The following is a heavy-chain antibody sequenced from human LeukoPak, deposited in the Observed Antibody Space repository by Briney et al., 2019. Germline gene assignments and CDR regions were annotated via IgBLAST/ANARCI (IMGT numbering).Heavy chain of an antibody. V-gene: IGHV3-53*01. Sequence: GGSLRLSCAASGFTVSSNYMSWVRQAPGKGLEWVSFIYSGGTTFYADSVKGRFTISRDNSKDTLYLQMNSLTAADTAVYYCARVESGYSYGPHAYGMDVWGQGTTVTVSS. CDR2: IYSGGTT. D-gene: IGHD5-18*01. J-gene: IGHJ6*02. CDR1: GFTVSSNY. CDR3: ARVESGYSYGPHAYGMDV.